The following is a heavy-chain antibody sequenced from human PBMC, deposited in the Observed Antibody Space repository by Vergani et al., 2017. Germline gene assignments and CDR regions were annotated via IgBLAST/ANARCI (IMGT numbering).Heavy chain of an antibody. D-gene: IGHD3-10*01. CDR2: INPIFGIA. V-gene: IGHV1-69*17. CDR3: ARTPSPRYLGQYYFDY. J-gene: IGHJ4*02. Sequence: QVQLVQSGAEVKKPGSSVKVSCKASGGTFSSYAISWVRPAPGQGLEWVGGINPIFGIANYEQKFQGRVTITADNSTSTAYMELSILRSEDTAVYYCARTPSPRYLGQYYFDYWGQGTLVTVSS. CDR1: GGTFSSYA.